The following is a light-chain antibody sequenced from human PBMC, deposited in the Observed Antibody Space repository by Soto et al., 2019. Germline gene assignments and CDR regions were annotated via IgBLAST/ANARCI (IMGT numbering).Light chain of an antibody. J-gene: IGKJ1*01. CDR3: QQYHSYSRA. CDR1: QSISGW. CDR2: DAS. Sequence: DIHMTQSPSTLSASVGYRFTISCRASQSISGWLAWYQQIPGKAPKLLIYDASSLQSGVPSRCRGSGSGTEFTLTISNLQPDDFETYYCQQYHSYSRAFGQGTKVDIK. V-gene: IGKV1-5*01.